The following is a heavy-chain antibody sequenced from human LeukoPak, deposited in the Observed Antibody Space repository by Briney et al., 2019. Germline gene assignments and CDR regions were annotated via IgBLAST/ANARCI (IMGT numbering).Heavy chain of an antibody. J-gene: IGHJ4*02. CDR3: AKAITAMADY. CDR1: GFTFSNFW. Sequence: QTGGSLRLSCAASGFTFSNFWMSWVRQAPGKGLEWVANIKVDGSEKYYADSVKGRFTISRDNSKNTLYLQMNSLRAEDTAVYYCAKAITAMADYWGQGTLVTVSS. V-gene: IGHV3-7*01. CDR2: IKVDGSEK. D-gene: IGHD5-18*01.